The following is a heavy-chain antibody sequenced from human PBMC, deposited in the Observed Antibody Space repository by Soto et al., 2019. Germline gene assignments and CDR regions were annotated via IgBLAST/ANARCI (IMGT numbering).Heavy chain of an antibody. J-gene: IGHJ4*02. CDR1: GGSFSGYY. D-gene: IGHD3-22*01. CDR2: INHSGST. CDR3: ARAVRPKDYYDSSGYNDY. Sequence: SETLSLTCAVYGGSFSGYYWSWIRQPPWKGLEWIGEINHSGSTNYNPSLKSRVTISVDTSKNQFSLKLSSVTAADTAVYYCARAVRPKDYYDSSGYNDYWGQGTLVTVSS. V-gene: IGHV4-34*01.